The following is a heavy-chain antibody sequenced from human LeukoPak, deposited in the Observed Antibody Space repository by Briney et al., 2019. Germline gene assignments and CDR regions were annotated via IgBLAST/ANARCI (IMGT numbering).Heavy chain of an antibody. CDR3: AIRPYGDYVYFQH. Sequence: SETLSLTCSVSGVSVTTSYWNWIRQPPGKGLEWIGYIHYSANGITNYNPSLNRRVTISVDTSQNQFSLRLSSVTAADTAVYYCAIRPYGDYVYFQHWGQGTLVTVSS. D-gene: IGHD4-17*01. CDR1: GVSVTTSY. J-gene: IGHJ1*01. V-gene: IGHV4-59*02. CDR2: IHYSANGIT.